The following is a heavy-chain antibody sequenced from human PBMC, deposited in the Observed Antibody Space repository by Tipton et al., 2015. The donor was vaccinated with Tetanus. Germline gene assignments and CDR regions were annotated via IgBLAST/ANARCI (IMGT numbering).Heavy chain of an antibody. CDR2: INSNTGNP. Sequence: QLVQSGAEVKKPGASVKVSCKASGYTFTGFPMNWVRQAPGQGLEWMGWINSNTGNPTYAQGFTGRFVFSLDTSVSTAYLQISSLKAEDTAVYYCARESGGWHYDYYYGMDVWGQGTTVTVSS. CDR3: ARESGGWHYDYYYGMDV. V-gene: IGHV7-4-1*02. J-gene: IGHJ6*02. D-gene: IGHD6-19*01. CDR1: GYTFTGFP.